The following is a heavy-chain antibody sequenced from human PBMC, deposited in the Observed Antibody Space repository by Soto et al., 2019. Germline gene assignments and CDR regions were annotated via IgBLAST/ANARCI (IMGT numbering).Heavy chain of an antibody. CDR3: TRGVHCTNGVCYSY. D-gene: IGHD2-8*01. CDR1: GFTFGDYA. Sequence: GGSLRLSCTASGFTFGDYAMSWFRQAPGKGLEWVGFIRSKAYGGTTEYAASVKGRFTISRDDSKSIAYLQMKSLKTEDTAVYYCTRGVHCTNGVCYSYWGQGTLVTVSS. V-gene: IGHV3-49*03. J-gene: IGHJ4*02. CDR2: IRSKAYGGTT.